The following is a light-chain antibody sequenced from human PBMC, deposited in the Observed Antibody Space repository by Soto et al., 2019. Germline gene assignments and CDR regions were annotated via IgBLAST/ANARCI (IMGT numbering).Light chain of an antibody. CDR3: SSFAGNNNVV. CDR1: SSDVGGYNY. CDR2: EVS. J-gene: IGLJ2*01. V-gene: IGLV2-8*01. Sequence: QSALTQPPSASGSPGQSVTISCTGTSSDVGGYNYVSWYQQHPGKAPKLMISEVSKRPSGVPDCFSGSKSGNTASLTVSGLQAEDEADYYCSSFAGNNNVVFGGGTKLTVL.